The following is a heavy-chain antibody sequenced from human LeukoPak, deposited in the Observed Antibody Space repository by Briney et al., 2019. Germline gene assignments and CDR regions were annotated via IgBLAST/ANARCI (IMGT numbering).Heavy chain of an antibody. D-gene: IGHD2-2*01. CDR2: IYTSGST. V-gene: IGHV4-4*07. CDR3: ARERDYRSSTSCYPLFDY. Sequence: SETLSLTCTVSGDSISSYYWSWIRQPAGKGLEWIGRIYTSGSTNYNPSLKSRVTMSVDTSKNQFSLKLSSVTAADTAVYYCARERDYRSSTSCYPLFDYWGQGTLVTVSS. CDR1: GDSISSYY. J-gene: IGHJ4*02.